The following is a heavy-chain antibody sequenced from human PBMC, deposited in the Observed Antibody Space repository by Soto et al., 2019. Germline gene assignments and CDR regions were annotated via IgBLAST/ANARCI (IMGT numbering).Heavy chain of an antibody. CDR3: ARVSVGVAGEALWVGGMDV. J-gene: IGHJ6*02. CDR2: IGRNNNFT. D-gene: IGHD1-26*01. V-gene: IGHV3-11*05. CDR1: GFSFKDYY. Sequence: QVQLVESGGGLVKAGGSLRLSCAASGFSFKDYYMTWIRQAPGKGLEWFSYIGRNNNFTYYADSVRGRFTISRDNAKNSLYLQMNTLRVEDTGMYYCARVSVGVAGEALWVGGMDVWGQGTTVTVSS.